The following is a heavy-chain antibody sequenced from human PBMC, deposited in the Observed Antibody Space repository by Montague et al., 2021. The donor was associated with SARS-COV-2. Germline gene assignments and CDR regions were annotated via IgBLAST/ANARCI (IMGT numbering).Heavy chain of an antibody. D-gene: IGHD1-26*01. V-gene: IGHV3-30*04. CDR1: GSYFSYA. Sequence: SRRLSCAASGSYFSYAMHWVRQAPGKGLEWVALISNDGSNKHYADSVKGRFTISRDNSKSTLYLQVNSLRAEDTAVYYCARESGSFHDGGYFDYWGQGSLVTVSS. CDR3: ARESGSFHDGGYFDY. J-gene: IGHJ4*02. CDR2: ISNDGSNK.